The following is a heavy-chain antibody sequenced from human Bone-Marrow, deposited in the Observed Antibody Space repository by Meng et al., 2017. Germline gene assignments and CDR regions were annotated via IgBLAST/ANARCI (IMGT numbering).Heavy chain of an antibody. CDR1: GYTFPDYW. D-gene: IGHD6-19*01. Sequence: QVQLVQSGAEVKKPGASGKVSCKASGYTFPDYWLHWVRRAPGQGLEWMGRINPKSGDTHYAQRFQGRVTMTGDTSTNTAYMELNRLTSDDSAVYYCARDGPSSGWYLIDYWGQGTLVTVSS. CDR2: INPKSGDT. V-gene: IGHV1-2*06. CDR3: ARDGPSSGWYLIDY. J-gene: IGHJ4*02.